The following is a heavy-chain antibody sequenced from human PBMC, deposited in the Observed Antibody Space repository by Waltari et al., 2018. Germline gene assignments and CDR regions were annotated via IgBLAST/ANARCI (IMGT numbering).Heavy chain of an antibody. CDR2: IYHSGST. CDR3: ARVGRGGYYYYLDV. V-gene: IGHV4-38-2*02. J-gene: IGHJ6*03. D-gene: IGHD3-10*01. CDR1: GYSISSGSY. Sequence: VQVQESGPGLVRLSETLSLACTVSGYSISSGSYGGCVGQPPGKGLEWIGSIYHSGSTYYNPSLKSRVTISVDTSKNQFSLKLSSVTAADTAVYYCARVGRGGYYYYLDVWGKGTTVTISS.